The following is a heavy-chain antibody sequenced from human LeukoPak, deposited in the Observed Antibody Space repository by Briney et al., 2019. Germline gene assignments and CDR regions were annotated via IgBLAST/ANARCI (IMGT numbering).Heavy chain of an antibody. Sequence: ASVKVSCKASGYTFTGYYMHWVRQAPRQGLEWMGRINPNSGGTNYAQKFQGRVTMTRDTSISTAYMELSRLRSDDTAVYYCARDGFGDYVGAFDIWGQGTMVTVSS. CDR1: GYTFTGYY. D-gene: IGHD4-17*01. V-gene: IGHV1-2*06. J-gene: IGHJ3*02. CDR3: ARDGFGDYVGAFDI. CDR2: INPNSGGT.